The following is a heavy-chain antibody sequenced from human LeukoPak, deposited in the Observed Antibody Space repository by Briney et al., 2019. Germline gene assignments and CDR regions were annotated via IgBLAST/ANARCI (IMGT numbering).Heavy chain of an antibody. CDR1: GFTFSSYS. Sequence: PGGSLRLSCAASGFTFSSYSFNWVRQAPGKGLEWVSSISSSRNDIYYADSVKGRSTISRDNVKSPLYLQMNSLRAEDTAVYYCASGYSRSSNDYWGHGTLVTVSS. D-gene: IGHD6-6*01. J-gene: IGHJ4*01. CDR2: ISSSRNDI. V-gene: IGHV3-21*01. CDR3: ASGYSRSSNDY.